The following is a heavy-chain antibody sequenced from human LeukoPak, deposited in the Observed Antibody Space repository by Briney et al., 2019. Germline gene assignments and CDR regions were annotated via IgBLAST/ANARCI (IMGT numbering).Heavy chain of an antibody. CDR3: ARNWWDHLDLLRVY. V-gene: IGHV3-33*01. Sequence: GVSLRLSCAASGFTFSSYGMHWVRQAPGRGLEWVAIIRHDGSNRYYADSVKGRFTISRDNSKNTLYLQMNSLRAEDTSVYYCARNWWDHLDLLRVYWGERPLGSVSS. CDR1: GFTFSSYG. J-gene: IGHJ4*02. D-gene: IGHD3/OR15-3a*01. CDR2: IRHDGSNR.